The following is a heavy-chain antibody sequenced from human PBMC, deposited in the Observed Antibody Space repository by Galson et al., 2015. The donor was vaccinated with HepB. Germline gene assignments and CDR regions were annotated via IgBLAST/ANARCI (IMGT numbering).Heavy chain of an antibody. V-gene: IGHV1-18*04. CDR2: ISAYNGNT. CDR3: ARDPTARHYYDSSGYD. D-gene: IGHD3-22*01. J-gene: IGHJ4*02. Sequence: SVKVSCKASGYTFTSYGISWVRQAPGQGLEWMGWISAYNGNTNYAQKLQGRVTMTTDTSTSTAYMELRSLRSDDTAAYYCARDPTARHYYDSSGYDWGQGTLVTVSS. CDR1: GYTFTSYG.